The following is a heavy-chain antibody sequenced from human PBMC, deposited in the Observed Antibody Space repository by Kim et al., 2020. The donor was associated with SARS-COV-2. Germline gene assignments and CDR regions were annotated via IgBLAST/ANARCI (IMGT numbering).Heavy chain of an antibody. CDR1: GFTFDDYA. V-gene: IGHV3-9*01. J-gene: IGHJ6*02. CDR3: AKAYGDYPYYYGMDV. D-gene: IGHD4-17*01. Sequence: GGSLRLSCAASGFTFDDYAMHWVRQAPGKGLEWVSGISWNSGSIGYADSVKGRFTISRDNAKNSLYLQMNSLRAEDTALYYCAKAYGDYPYYYGMDVWG. CDR2: ISWNSGSI.